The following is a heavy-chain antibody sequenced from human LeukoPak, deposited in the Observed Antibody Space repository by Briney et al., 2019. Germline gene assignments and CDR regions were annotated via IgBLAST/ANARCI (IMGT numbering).Heavy chain of an antibody. D-gene: IGHD4-17*01. Sequence: GGSLRLSCAASGFTFSSYAMHWVRQAPGKGLEWVAVISYDGSNKYYADSVKGRFTISRDNSKNTLYLQMNSLRAEDTAVYYCTRRGAMTTVTTAWDAFDIWGQGTMVTVSS. CDR3: TRRGAMTTVTTAWDAFDI. J-gene: IGHJ3*02. V-gene: IGHV3-30*04. CDR1: GFTFSSYA. CDR2: ISYDGSNK.